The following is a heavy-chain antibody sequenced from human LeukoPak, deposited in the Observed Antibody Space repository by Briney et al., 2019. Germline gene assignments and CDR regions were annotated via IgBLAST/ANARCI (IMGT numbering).Heavy chain of an antibody. D-gene: IGHD6-13*01. CDR2: IKQDGSEK. Sequence: GGSLRLSCAASGFTFSSYRMSWVRQAPGKGLEWVANIKQDGSEKYYVDSVRGRFTISRDNARNSLYLQMNSLRAEDTAVYYCARAGGYSSSWYRQVRYFDYWGQGTLVTVSS. J-gene: IGHJ4*02. CDR1: GFTFSSYR. CDR3: ARAGGYSSSWYRQVRYFDY. V-gene: IGHV3-7*03.